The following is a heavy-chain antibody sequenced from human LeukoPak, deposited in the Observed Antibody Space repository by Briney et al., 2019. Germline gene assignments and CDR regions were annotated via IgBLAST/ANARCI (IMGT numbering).Heavy chain of an antibody. CDR2: ISSSSSYI. D-gene: IGHD6-19*01. CDR1: GFTFSSYS. J-gene: IGHJ4*02. Sequence: GGSLRLSCAASGFTFSSYSMNWVRQAPGKGLEWVSSISSSSSYIYYADSVKGRFTISRDNSKNTLYLQMNSLRAEDTAVYYCARDRMPIAVAGTVFDYWGQGTLVTVSS. V-gene: IGHV3-21*01. CDR3: ARDRMPIAVAGTVFDY.